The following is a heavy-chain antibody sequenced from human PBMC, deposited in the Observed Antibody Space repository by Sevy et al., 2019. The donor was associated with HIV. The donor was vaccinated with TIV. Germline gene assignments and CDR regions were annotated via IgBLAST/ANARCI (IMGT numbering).Heavy chain of an antibody. D-gene: IGHD3-22*01. CDR2: ISSSSSTI. V-gene: IGHV3-48*02. J-gene: IGHJ4*02. CDR1: GFTFSSYS. Sequence: GGSLSLSCAASGFTFSSYSMNWVRQAPGKGLEWVLYISSSSSTIYYADSVKGRFTISRDNAKNSLYLQMNSLRDEDTAVYYCARGRGGYYYDSSGYYYEFGYWGQGTLVTVSS. CDR3: ARGRGGYYYDSSGYYYEFGY.